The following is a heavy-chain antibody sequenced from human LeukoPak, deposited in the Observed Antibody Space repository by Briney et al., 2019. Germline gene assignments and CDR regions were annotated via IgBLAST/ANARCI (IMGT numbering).Heavy chain of an antibody. CDR1: GXTVSSNY. CDR2: INHSGGT. Sequence: GSLRLSCAASGXTVSSNYMSWVRQAPGKGREWIGEINHSGGTNYNPSLKSRVTISVDTSKNLFSLKLSSVTAADTAVYYCARGGGNNWNDQVDYWGQGTLVTVSS. J-gene: IGHJ4*02. D-gene: IGHD1-20*01. V-gene: IGHV4-34*01. CDR3: ARGGGNNWNDQVDY.